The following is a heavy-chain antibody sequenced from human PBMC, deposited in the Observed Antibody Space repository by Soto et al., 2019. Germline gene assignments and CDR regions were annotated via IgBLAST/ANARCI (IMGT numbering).Heavy chain of an antibody. CDR1: GGYISSYY. D-gene: IGHD6-13*01. Sequence: SETLSLTCTVSGGYISSYYWSWIRQPPGKGLEWIGYIYYSGSTNYNPSLKSRVTISVDTSKNQFSLKLSSVTAADTAVYYCAREGVSSSWYNYYGMDVWGQGTTVTVSS. CDR3: AREGVSSSWYNYYGMDV. V-gene: IGHV4-59*01. J-gene: IGHJ6*02. CDR2: IYYSGST.